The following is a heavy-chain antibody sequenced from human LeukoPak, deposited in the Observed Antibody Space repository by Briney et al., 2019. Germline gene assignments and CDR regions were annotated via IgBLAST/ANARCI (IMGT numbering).Heavy chain of an antibody. V-gene: IGHV4-34*01. CDR1: GGSFSGYY. Sequence: PSETLSLTCAVYGGSFSGYYWSWIRQPPGKGLEWIGEINHSGSTNYNPSLKSRVTISVDTSKNQFSLKLSSVTAADTAVYYCARGDFPAFYGSGSYSLYGMDVWGQGTTVTVSS. CDR2: INHSGST. D-gene: IGHD3-10*01. J-gene: IGHJ6*02. CDR3: ARGDFPAFYGSGSYSLYGMDV.